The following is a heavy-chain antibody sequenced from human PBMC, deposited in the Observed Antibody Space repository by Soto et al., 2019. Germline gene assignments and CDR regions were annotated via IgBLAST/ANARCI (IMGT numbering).Heavy chain of an antibody. J-gene: IGHJ5*02. V-gene: IGHV4-31*03. Sequence: QVQLQASGQGLVKPSQTLSLTCTVSGGSISSGGYYWSWIRQHPGKGLEWIGYIYYSGSTYYNPSLKSRVTISVDTSKNQFSLKLSSVTAADTAVYYCARAVVVVSNWFDPWGQGTLVTVSS. CDR2: IYYSGST. CDR1: GGSISSGGYY. CDR3: ARAVVVVSNWFDP. D-gene: IGHD2-21*01.